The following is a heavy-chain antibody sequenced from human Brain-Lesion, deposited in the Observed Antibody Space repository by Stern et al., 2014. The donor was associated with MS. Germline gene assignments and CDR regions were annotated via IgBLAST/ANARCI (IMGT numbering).Heavy chain of an antibody. D-gene: IGHD5-12*01. CDR1: GGFFTRSGTY. CDR2: IYYSGSK. V-gene: IGHV4-39*01. CDR3: ARRELDGGFDLRYNWFDP. J-gene: IGHJ5*02. Sequence: VQLVESGPGLVKPWEPLSLPCPVSGGFFTRSGTYWAWSGRPPGRGWGGIVVIYYSGSKDYNPSPKNRSNLSVDTSRNQFSLKLTSVTAADTAIYYCARRELDGGFDLRYNWFDPWGQGTLVTVSS.